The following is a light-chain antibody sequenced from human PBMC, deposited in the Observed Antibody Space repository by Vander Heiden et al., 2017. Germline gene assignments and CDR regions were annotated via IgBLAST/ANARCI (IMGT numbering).Light chain of an antibody. CDR1: QDISNY. CDR3: QQYDNLPHT. CDR2: DAP. V-gene: IGKV1-33*01. J-gene: IGKJ2*01. Sequence: IRLPQSPSSLSASVGDRVTITCQASQDISNYLNWYQQKPGKAPKLLIYDAPNLETGVPSRFSGSGSGTDFTLTISGLQPEDIATYSCQQYDNLPHTFGQGTKLEIK.